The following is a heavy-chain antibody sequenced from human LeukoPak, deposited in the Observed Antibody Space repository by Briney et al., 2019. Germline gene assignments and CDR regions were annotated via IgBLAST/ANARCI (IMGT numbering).Heavy chain of an antibody. V-gene: IGHV4-4*07. CDR2: IYTSGST. CDR3: ARVGVGATTHAFDI. D-gene: IGHD1-26*01. Sequence: SETLSLTCTVSGGSISSYYWSWIRQPAGKGLEWIGRIYTSGSTNYNPSLKSRVTMSVDTSKNQFSLKLSSVTAADTAVYYCARVGVGATTHAFDIWGQGTMVTVSS. J-gene: IGHJ3*02. CDR1: GGSISSYY.